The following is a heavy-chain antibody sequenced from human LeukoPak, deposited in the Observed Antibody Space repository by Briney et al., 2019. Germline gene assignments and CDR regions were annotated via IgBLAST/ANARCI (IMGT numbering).Heavy chain of an antibody. V-gene: IGHV3-23*01. CDR1: GFIFSSSA. CDR2: IRGSDGST. D-gene: IGHD7-27*01. J-gene: IGHJ3*02. Sequence: PGGSLRLSCAASGFIFSSSAMSWVRQAPGKGLEWVSAIRGSDGSTYYADSAKGRFTISRDNSKNTLYLQMNSLRADDTAVYYCARCYWGSGVKAFDIWGQGTMVTVSS. CDR3: ARCYWGSGVKAFDI.